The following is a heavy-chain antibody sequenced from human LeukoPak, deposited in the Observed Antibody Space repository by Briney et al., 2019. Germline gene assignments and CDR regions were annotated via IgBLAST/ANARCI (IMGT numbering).Heavy chain of an antibody. D-gene: IGHD3-3*01. J-gene: IGHJ4*02. CDR2: IYYSGST. CDR3: ARVLEDYDFWSGYPYYFDY. V-gene: IGHV4-59*01. Sequence: SETLSPTCTVSGGSISSYYWSWIRQPPGKGLEWIGYIYYSGSTNYNPSLKSRVTISVDTSKNQFSLKLSSVTAADTAVYYCARVLEDYDFWSGYPYYFDYWGQGTLVTVSS. CDR1: GGSISSYY.